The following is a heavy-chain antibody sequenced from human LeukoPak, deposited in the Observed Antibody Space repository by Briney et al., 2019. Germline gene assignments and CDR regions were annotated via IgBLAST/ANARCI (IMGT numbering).Heavy chain of an antibody. Sequence: GASVKVSCKASGGTFSSYAISWVRQAPGQGLEWMGRINPNSGGTNYAQKYQGRVTMTRDTSITTAYMELSRLRSDDTAVYYCARPLLPTTYYYDDSSGSGDAFDLWGQGTMVTVSS. CDR3: ARPLLPTTYYYDDSSGSGDAFDL. V-gene: IGHV1-2*06. CDR1: GGTFSSYA. D-gene: IGHD3-22*01. CDR2: INPNSGGT. J-gene: IGHJ3*01.